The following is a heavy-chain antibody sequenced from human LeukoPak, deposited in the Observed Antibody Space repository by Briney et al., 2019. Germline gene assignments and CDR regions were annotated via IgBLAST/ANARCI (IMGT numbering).Heavy chain of an antibody. V-gene: IGHV3-48*02. D-gene: IGHD3-10*01. Sequence: GGSLRLSCAASGFTFSTYNMNWVRQAPGKGLEWVSYISSSSSVLYYSDSVKGRFTISRDNAKNSLYLQMNSLRDEDTAVYYCARDSDGVLDYWGQGTLVTVSS. CDR3: ARDSDGVLDY. CDR1: GFTFSTYN. J-gene: IGHJ4*02. CDR2: ISSSSSVL.